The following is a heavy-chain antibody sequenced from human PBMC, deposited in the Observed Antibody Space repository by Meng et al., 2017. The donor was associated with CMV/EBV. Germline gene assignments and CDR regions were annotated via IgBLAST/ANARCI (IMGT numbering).Heavy chain of an antibody. J-gene: IGHJ6*02. CDR1: GGTFSSYA. CDR2: IILILGIA. Sequence: SVKVSCKASGGTFSSYAISWVRQAPGQGLEWMGGIILILGIANYAQKFQGRVTITADKSTSTAYMELSSLRSEDTAVYYCARVPRVLRFLEWLSSSPDYYYYYGMDVWGQGTTVTVSS. D-gene: IGHD3-3*01. V-gene: IGHV1-69*10. CDR3: ARVPRVLRFLEWLSSSPDYYYYYGMDV.